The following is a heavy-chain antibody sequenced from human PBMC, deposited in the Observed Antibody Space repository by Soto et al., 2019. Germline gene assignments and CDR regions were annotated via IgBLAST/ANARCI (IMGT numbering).Heavy chain of an antibody. D-gene: IGHD3-10*01. CDR3: SRTYSVFGTYYNDY. CDR2: IYWDDDK. Sequence: QITLKESGPTLVKPTQTLTLTCTFSGFSFTTAGVGVSWIRQPPGKAPEWLALIYWDDDKRYSPSLRNRLTITRDTSKNQVVPTMTNMDPLDTGTYYCSRTYSVFGTYYNDYWGQGTLVTVSS. V-gene: IGHV2-5*02. J-gene: IGHJ4*02. CDR1: GFSFTTAGVG.